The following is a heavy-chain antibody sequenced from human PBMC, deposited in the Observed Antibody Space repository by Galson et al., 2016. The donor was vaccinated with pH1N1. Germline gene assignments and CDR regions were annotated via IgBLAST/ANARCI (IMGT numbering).Heavy chain of an antibody. J-gene: IGHJ6*03. D-gene: IGHD2-2*01. V-gene: IGHV5-51*01. CDR3: ARLGIPATIDYHYYMDV. CDR1: GYSFSTYW. CDR2: IYPGDSDT. Sequence: QSGAEVKKPGESLKISCKGTGYSFSTYWIAWVRQMPGEGLEWMGIIYPGDSDTRYSPSFQGQVTISADKSISAAYLPWSSLQASDTAMYFCARLGIPATIDYHYYMDVWGKGTTVTVSS.